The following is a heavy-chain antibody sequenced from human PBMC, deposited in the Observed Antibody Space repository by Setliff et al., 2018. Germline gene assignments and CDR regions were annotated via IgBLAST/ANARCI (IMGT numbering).Heavy chain of an antibody. Sequence: GESLKISCKGSGYSFTSYWIGWVRQMPGKGLERMGIIYPGDSDTRYSPSFQGQVTISADKSISTAYLQWSSLEASDTAIYYCAGPDPAQYYFYYWGQGTLCTVSS. CDR3: AGPDPAQYYFYY. J-gene: IGHJ4*02. CDR1: GYSFTSYW. CDR2: IYPGDSDT. V-gene: IGHV5-51*01.